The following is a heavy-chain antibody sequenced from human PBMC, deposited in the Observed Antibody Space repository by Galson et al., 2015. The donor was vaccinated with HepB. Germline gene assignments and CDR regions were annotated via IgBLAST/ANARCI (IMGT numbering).Heavy chain of an antibody. CDR1: GFTFSSYW. Sequence: SLRLSCAASGFTFSSYWMSWVRQAPGKGLEWVANIKQDGSEKYYVDSVKGRFTISRDNAKNSLYLQMNSLRAEDTAVYYCARDRDSSGWFGYFQHWGQGTLVTVSS. CDR3: ARDRDSSGWFGYFQH. CDR2: IKQDGSEK. V-gene: IGHV3-7*03. J-gene: IGHJ1*01. D-gene: IGHD6-19*01.